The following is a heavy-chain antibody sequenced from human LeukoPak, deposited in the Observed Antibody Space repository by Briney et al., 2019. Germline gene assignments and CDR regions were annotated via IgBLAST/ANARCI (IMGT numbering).Heavy chain of an antibody. CDR1: GGSISSSSDY. Sequence: SETLSLTCTVSGGSISSSSDYWGWIRQPPGRGREWFVSSYYTGSTYYNPSLKSRVTTSVDTSKNQFSLKLSSVTAADTAVYYCARDGDSRSWLSQGERFDYWGQGTLVTVSS. J-gene: IGHJ4*02. CDR2: SYYTGST. V-gene: IGHV4-39*07. CDR3: ARDGDSRSWLSQGERFDY. D-gene: IGHD6-13*01.